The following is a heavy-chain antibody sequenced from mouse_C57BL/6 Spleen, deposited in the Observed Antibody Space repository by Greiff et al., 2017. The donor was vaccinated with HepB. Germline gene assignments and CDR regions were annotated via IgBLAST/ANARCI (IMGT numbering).Heavy chain of an antibody. D-gene: IGHD4-1*01. J-gene: IGHJ3*01. CDR3: ARSNWDAWFAY. V-gene: IGHV1-72*01. CDR2: IDPNSGGT. CDR1: GYTFTSYW. Sequence: VQLQQSGAELVKPGASVKLSCKASGYTFTSYWMHWVKQRPGRGLEWIGRIDPNSGGTKYNEKFKSKATLTVDKPSSTAYMQLRRLTSEDSVVYYCARSNWDAWFAYWGQGTLVTVSA.